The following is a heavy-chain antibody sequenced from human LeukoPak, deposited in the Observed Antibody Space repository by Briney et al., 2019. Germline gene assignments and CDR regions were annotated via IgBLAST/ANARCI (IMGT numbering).Heavy chain of an antibody. CDR1: GFTFSDYY. CDR3: ARVRLNGILTGYYTGAYYFDY. D-gene: IGHD3-9*01. V-gene: IGHV3-11*06. Sequence: GGSLRLSCAASGFTFSDYYMSWIRQAPGKGLEWVSYISSSSSYTNYADSVKGRFTISRDNAKNSLYLQMNSLRAEDTAVYYCARVRLNGILTGYYTGAYYFDYWGQGTLVTVSS. CDR2: ISSSSSYT. J-gene: IGHJ4*02.